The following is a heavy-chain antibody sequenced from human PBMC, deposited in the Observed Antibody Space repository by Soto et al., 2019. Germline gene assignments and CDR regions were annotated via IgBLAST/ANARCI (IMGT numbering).Heavy chain of an antibody. CDR2: MNPNSGNT. CDR1: GYTFTSYD. V-gene: IGHV1-8*01. CDR3: ARGPPIIEGPRFDA. D-gene: IGHD3-10*01. J-gene: IGHJ5*02. Sequence: QVQLVQSGAEVKKPGASVKVSCKASGYTFTSYDINWVRQATGQGLEWMGWMNPNSGNTGYAQKFQGRVTMTRNTSIRTAYMELSSLRSEDTAVYYCARGPPIIEGPRFDAWGQGTLVTVSS.